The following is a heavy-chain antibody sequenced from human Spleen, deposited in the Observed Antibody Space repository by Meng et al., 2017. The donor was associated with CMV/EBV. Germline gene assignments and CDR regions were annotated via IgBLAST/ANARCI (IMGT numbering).Heavy chain of an antibody. V-gene: IGHV4-39*01. Sequence: GSLRLSCTVSGGSMRRTSSYWGWIRQPPGKGLEWIGNIYYSGSINYNPSLRSRVIISVDTSKNQFSLQLSSVTAADTALYYCARAEVAASPEFDYWGQGTQVTVSS. J-gene: IGHJ4*02. D-gene: IGHD1-14*01. CDR2: IYYSGSI. CDR1: GGSMRRTSSY. CDR3: ARAEVAASPEFDY.